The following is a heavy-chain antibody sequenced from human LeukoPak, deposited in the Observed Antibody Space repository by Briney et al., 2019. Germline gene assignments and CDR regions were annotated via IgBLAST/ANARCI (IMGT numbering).Heavy chain of an antibody. CDR2: ISGSVVNK. V-gene: IGHV3-23*01. J-gene: IGHJ4*02. Sequence: PGGSLRLSCAASGFTFSSYAMVWVRRAPGEGLEWDSGISGSVVNKFYADTVKGRFTISRDNSKNTLYLLMNTLGAEDTAVYYCAKTHGHSSSWYIIDYWGQGTLVTVSS. D-gene: IGHD6-13*01. CDR1: GFTFSSYA. CDR3: AKTHGHSSSWYIIDY.